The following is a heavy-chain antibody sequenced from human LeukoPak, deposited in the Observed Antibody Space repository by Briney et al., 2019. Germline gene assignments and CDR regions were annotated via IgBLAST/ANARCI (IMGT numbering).Heavy chain of an antibody. CDR2: INPNSGGT. CDR3: ARALLGYCSSTSCYELDY. J-gene: IGHJ4*02. D-gene: IGHD2-2*01. Sequence: ASVKVSCKASGYTFTGYYMHWVRQAPGQGLEWMGWINPNSGGTNYAQKFQGRVTMTRDTSISTAYMELSRLRSDDTAVYYCARALLGYCSSTSCYELDYWGQGTLVTVSS. CDR1: GYTFTGYY. V-gene: IGHV1-2*02.